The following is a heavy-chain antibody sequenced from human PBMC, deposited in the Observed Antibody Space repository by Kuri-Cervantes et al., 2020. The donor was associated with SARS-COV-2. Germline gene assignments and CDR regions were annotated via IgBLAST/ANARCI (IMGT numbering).Heavy chain of an antibody. Sequence: ESLKISCTVSGGSISSYYWSWIRQPPGKGLEWIGYIYYSGSTNYNPSLKSRVTISEDTSKNQFSLKLSSVTAADTAVYYCARTHYATLLDIWGQGTMVTVSS. CDR2: IYYSGST. V-gene: IGHV4-59*01. D-gene: IGHD2-2*01. CDR1: GGSISSYY. CDR3: ARTHYATLLDI. J-gene: IGHJ3*02.